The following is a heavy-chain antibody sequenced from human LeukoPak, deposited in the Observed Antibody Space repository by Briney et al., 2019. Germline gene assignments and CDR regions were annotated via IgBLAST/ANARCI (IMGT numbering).Heavy chain of an antibody. V-gene: IGHV1-69*05. CDR3: ARGVAVAGDAFDI. CDR2: IILIFGTA. D-gene: IGHD6-19*01. Sequence: GASVKVSCKASGGTFSSYAISWVRQAPGQGLEWMGGIILIFGTANYAQKFQGRVTITTDESTSTAYMELSSLRSEDTAVYYCARGVAVAGDAFDIWGQGTMVTVSS. J-gene: IGHJ3*02. CDR1: GGTFSSYA.